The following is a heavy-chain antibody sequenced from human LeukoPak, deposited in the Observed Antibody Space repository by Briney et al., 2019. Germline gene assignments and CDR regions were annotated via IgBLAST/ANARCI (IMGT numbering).Heavy chain of an antibody. CDR3: ARAPTYYYGSGSSRFDP. V-gene: IGHV4-38-2*02. J-gene: IGHJ5*02. D-gene: IGHD3-10*01. CDR2: INHSGST. Sequence: RASETLSLTCTVSGYSISSGYYWSWIRQPPGKGLEWIGEINHSGSTNYNPSLKSRVTISVDTSKNQFSLKLSSVTAADTAVYYCARAPTYYYGSGSSRFDPWGQGTLVTVSS. CDR1: GYSISSGYY.